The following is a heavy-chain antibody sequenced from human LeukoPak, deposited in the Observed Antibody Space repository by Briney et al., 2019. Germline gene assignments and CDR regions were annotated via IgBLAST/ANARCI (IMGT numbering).Heavy chain of an antibody. CDR2: MNPNSGNT. V-gene: IGHV1-8*03. CDR3: ARGWYRVSPVDY. J-gene: IGHJ4*02. Sequence: ASVKVSCKASGYTFTSYDINWVRQATGQGLEWMGWMNPNSGNTGYAQKFQGRVTITRNTSISTAYMELSSLRSEDTAVYYCARGWYRVSPVDYWGQGTLVTVSS. D-gene: IGHD1-14*01. CDR1: GYTFTSYD.